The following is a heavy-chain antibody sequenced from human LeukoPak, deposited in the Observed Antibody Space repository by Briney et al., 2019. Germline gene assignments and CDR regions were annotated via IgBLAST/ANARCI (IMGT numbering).Heavy chain of an antibody. CDR1: GYTFTGCY. CDR2: INPNSGGT. CDR3: ARSYYDFWSGYWSNYYFDY. J-gene: IGHJ4*02. Sequence: ASVKVSCKASGYTFTGCYMHWVRQAPGQGLEWMGWINPNSGGTNYAQKFQGRVTMTRDTSISTAYMELSRLRSDDTAVYYCARSYYDFWSGYWSNYYFDYWGQGTLVTVSS. D-gene: IGHD3-3*01. V-gene: IGHV1-2*02.